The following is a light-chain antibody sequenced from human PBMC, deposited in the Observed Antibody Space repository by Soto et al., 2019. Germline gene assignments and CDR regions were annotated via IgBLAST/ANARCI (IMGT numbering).Light chain of an antibody. J-gene: IGKJ1*01. CDR3: QHYYTSYTT. CDR1: QSVNSK. Sequence: EIVLTQSPGTLSFSPGERATLSCRASQSVNSKLAWYQQKTGQAPRLLIFGASTRATGIPDRFSGSGSGTDVTLTISRLEPEDFAVYYCQHYYTSYTTFGQGTKVDIK. V-gene: IGKV3-20*01. CDR2: GAS.